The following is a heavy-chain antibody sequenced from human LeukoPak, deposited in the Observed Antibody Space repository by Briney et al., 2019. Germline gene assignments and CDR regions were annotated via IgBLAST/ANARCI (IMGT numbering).Heavy chain of an antibody. D-gene: IGHD6-19*01. V-gene: IGHV3-30*03. CDR2: ISYDGSNK. CDR1: GFTFSSYG. J-gene: IGHJ4*02. CDR3: ARGTAVASQCFDY. Sequence: GGSLRLSCAASGFTFSSYGMHWVRQAPGKGLEWVAVISYDGSNKYYADSVKGRFTISRDNSKNTLYLQMNSLRAEDTAVYYCARGTAVASQCFDYWGQGTLVTVSS.